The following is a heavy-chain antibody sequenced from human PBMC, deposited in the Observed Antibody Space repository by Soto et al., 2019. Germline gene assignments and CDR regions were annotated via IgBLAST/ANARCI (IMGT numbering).Heavy chain of an antibody. CDR1: GASISGNY. Sequence: QVQLQESGPGLVKPSGTLSLTCAVSGASISGNYWSWIRQPPGKGLEWIGFVDDSGSTNYNPSLKRRVILSVETSKNQFSLKLRSVTAAETAVYYCAKDRTRIGGGSRLYYYGMDVWGQGTTVTVSS. D-gene: IGHD2-2*01. CDR2: VDDSGST. CDR3: AKDRTRIGGGSRLYYYGMDV. V-gene: IGHV4-59*01. J-gene: IGHJ6*02.